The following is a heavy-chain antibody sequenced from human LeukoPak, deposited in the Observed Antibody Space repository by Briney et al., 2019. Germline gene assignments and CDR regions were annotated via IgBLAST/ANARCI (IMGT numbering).Heavy chain of an antibody. CDR1: GFTFSDYY. Sequence: GGSLRLSCAASGFTFSDYYMSWVRQAPGKGLEWVSYISSSSSSYTNYADSVKGRFTISRDNAKNSLYLQMNSLRAEDTAVYYCARDGDIYGDYVPGGYFDLWGRGTLVTVSS. D-gene: IGHD4-17*01. V-gene: IGHV3-11*06. CDR3: ARDGDIYGDYVPGGYFDL. CDR2: ISSSSSSYT. J-gene: IGHJ2*01.